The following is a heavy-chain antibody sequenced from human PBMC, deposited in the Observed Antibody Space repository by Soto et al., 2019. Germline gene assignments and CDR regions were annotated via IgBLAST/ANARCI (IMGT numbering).Heavy chain of an antibody. CDR1: PASINSGDSY. D-gene: IGHD5-12*01. Sequence: SETLSLICTVSPASINSGDSYWRRIGQPSGKGLEWIGYIYYSGSTYYNPSLKSRVTISVDTSKNQFSLNLSSVTAADSAMYYWSRDGVGTIHPVNNWWDPWGQGGLVTVS. CDR2: IYYSGST. V-gene: IGHV4-30-4*02. CDR3: SRDGVGTIHPVNNWWDP. J-gene: IGHJ5*02.